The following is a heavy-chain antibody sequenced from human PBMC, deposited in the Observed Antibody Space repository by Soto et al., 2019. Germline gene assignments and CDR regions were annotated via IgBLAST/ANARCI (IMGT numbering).Heavy chain of an antibody. CDR1: GDSPSTYW. J-gene: IGHJ4*02. V-gene: IGHV4-59*03. D-gene: IGHD5-12*01. Sequence: PSETLSLTCTVSGDSPSTYWWSWFRQPPGKGLEWLAYISYSGSSNYNPSLKSRATISVDTSKKQFSLNLTSVTAADTAVYYCAISRDGYVFDFWGRGILVTVSS. CDR2: ISYSGSS. CDR3: AISRDGYVFDF.